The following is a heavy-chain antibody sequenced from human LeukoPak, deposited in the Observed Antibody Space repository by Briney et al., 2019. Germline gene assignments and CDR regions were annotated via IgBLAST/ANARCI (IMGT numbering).Heavy chain of an antibody. CDR3: AKDLGYSSSPDY. D-gene: IGHD2-2*01. CDR2: ISADGTI. V-gene: IGHV3-43*02. J-gene: IGHJ4*02. CDR1: GFKFDDYA. Sequence: GGSLRLSCVASGFKFDDYAMHWVRQAPGKGLEWVSLISADGTIYYADFVKGRFAISRDNSKNSLYLQMNSLRTEDTALYYCAKDLGYSSSPDYWGQGTLVTVSS.